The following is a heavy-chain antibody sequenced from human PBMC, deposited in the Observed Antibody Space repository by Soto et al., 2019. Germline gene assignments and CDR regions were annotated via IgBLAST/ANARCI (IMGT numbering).Heavy chain of an antibody. J-gene: IGHJ5*02. V-gene: IGHV3-23*01. CDR2: ISGSGGST. D-gene: IGHD6-13*01. CDR3: AKAPGYRSQSRWFDP. Sequence: GGSLRLSCAASGFSFSTYNMNWVRQAPGKGLEWVSAISGSGGSTYYADSVKGRFTISRDNSKNTLYLQMNSLRAEDTAVYYCAKAPGYRSQSRWFDPWGKGPLVTVSS. CDR1: GFSFSTYN.